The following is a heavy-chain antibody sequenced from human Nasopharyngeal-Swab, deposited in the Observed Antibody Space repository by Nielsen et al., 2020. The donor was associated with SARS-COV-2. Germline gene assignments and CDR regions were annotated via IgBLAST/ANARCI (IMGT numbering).Heavy chain of an antibody. CDR2: INWNGAST. J-gene: IGHJ5*01. CDR3: VKDRGVTGGYQNWFDS. V-gene: IGHV3-20*04. Sequence: GGALKISWVASGFTFDDYGMSRVRQAPGKGVGGGSGINWNGASTGHADSVKGRFTISRDNAKNSLFLQMNSLRAEDTAFYYCVKDRGVTGGYQNWFDSWGQGTLVTVSS. D-gene: IGHD3-10*01. CDR1: GFTFDDYG.